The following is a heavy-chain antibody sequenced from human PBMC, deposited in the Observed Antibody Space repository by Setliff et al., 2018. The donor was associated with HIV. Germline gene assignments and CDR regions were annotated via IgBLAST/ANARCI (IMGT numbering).Heavy chain of an antibody. CDR2: IYTNGYT. CDR1: GGSIRSGSYY. CDR3: AITIVGVTTEMY. Sequence: SETLSLTCTVSGGSIRSGSYYWTCIRQPAGKGPEWIGHIYTNGYTNYNPSLKSRVTMSVDKSKNQFFLKLSSVTAADAAVYYCAITIVGVTTEMYWGQGTLVTVSS. V-gene: IGHV4-61*09. J-gene: IGHJ4*02. D-gene: IGHD2-21*02.